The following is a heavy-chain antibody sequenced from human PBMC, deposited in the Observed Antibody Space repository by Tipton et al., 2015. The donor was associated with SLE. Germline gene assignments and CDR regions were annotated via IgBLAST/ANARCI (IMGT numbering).Heavy chain of an antibody. CDR3: VKEMGYCSGGSCYRAFDH. D-gene: IGHD2-15*01. Sequence: SLRLSCAASGFTFNNYAMNWVRQAPGRGPEWVSVISSGGGSTYYADSVKGRLTVSRDNLKTTLYLQMGSLRVEDTAVYYCVKEMGYCSGGSCYRAFDHGGQGTLVTVSS. CDR2: ISSGGGST. J-gene: IGHJ4*02. CDR1: GFTFNNYA. V-gene: IGHV3-23*01.